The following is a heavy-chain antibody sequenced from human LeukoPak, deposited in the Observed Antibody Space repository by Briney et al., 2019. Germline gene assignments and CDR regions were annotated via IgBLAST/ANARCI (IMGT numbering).Heavy chain of an antibody. CDR3: ARDTTTVTTGGFDY. Sequence: GGSLRLSCAASGSTFSSYWMSWVRQAPGKGLEWVANIKKDGSEKYYVDSVKGRFTISRDNAKNSLYLQMNSLRAEDTAVYYCARDTTTVTTGGFDYWGQGTLVTVSS. CDR1: GSTFSSYW. J-gene: IGHJ4*02. V-gene: IGHV3-7*01. CDR2: IKKDGSEK. D-gene: IGHD4-17*01.